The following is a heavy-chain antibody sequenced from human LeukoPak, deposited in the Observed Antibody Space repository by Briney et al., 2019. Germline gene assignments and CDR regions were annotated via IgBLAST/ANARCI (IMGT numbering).Heavy chain of an antibody. V-gene: IGHV3-23*01. CDR1: GFTFSSYV. Sequence: PGGSVTLSCAASGFTFSSYVMSWVRQAPGKGLEWVSAIRCSGGSTYYADCVRGRFTISRDNSKNTLYLQMNSLRAEDTAVYYCAKGAVAGIRPLYYFDYWGQGTLVTVSS. CDR3: AKGAVAGIRPLYYFDY. D-gene: IGHD6-19*01. CDR2: IRCSGGST. J-gene: IGHJ4*02.